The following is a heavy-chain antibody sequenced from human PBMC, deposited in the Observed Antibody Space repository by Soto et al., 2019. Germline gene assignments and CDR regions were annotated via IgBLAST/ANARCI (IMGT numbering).Heavy chain of an antibody. J-gene: IGHJ4*02. D-gene: IGHD2-2*01. V-gene: IGHV4-59*01. CDR2: IYYSGST. CDR3: ARLGYCSSTSCYVSILDY. Sequence: QVQLQESGPGLVKPSETLSLTCTVSGGSISSYYWSWIRQPPGKGLEWIGYIYYSGSTNYNPSLKSRVTISVDXXKXQXXLKLSSVTAADTAVYYCARLGYCSSTSCYVSILDYWGQGTLVTVSS. CDR1: GGSISSYY.